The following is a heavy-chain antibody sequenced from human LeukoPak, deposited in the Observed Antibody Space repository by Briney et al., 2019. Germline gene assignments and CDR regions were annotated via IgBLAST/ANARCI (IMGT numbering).Heavy chain of an antibody. Sequence: PSETLALTCTVSGGSISSSSYYWGWIRQPPGKGLEWIGSIYYSGSTYYNPSLKSRVTISVDTSKNQFSLKLSSVTAADTAVYYCARLGNGKRYYYDSSGYDWGQGTLVTVSS. D-gene: IGHD3-22*01. CDR3: ARLGNGKRYYYDSSGYD. CDR2: IYYSGST. J-gene: IGHJ4*02. V-gene: IGHV4-39*07. CDR1: GGSISSSSYY.